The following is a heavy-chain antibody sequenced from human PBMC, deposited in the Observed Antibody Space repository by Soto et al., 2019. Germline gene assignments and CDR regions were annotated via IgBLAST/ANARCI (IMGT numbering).Heavy chain of an antibody. CDR1: GFTFSSYA. J-gene: IGHJ4*02. CDR2: ISYDGXXK. Sequence: QVQLVESGGGVVQPGRSLRLSCAASGFTFSSYAMHWVRQAPGKGLEWVAVISYDGXXKYYXDSVKGRFTIXRXNXXXXXXXXXNXLRAEDTAVYYCARDTWPNFDYWGQGTLVTVSS. CDR3: ARDTWPNFDY. V-gene: IGHV3-30*04. D-gene: IGHD3-16*01.